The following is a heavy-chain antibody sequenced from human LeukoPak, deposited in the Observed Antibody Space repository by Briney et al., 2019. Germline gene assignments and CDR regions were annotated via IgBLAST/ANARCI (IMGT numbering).Heavy chain of an antibody. CDR2: TSYDGSNK. J-gene: IGHJ4*02. V-gene: IGHV3-30*03. Sequence: GRSLRLSCAATGFTFSSFSMHWVRQAPGKGLEWVAVTSYDGSNKYYADSVKGRFTISRDNSRDTVYLQMNSLRAEDTAVYYCVREPGPGYFDYWGQGTLVTVSS. CDR3: VREPGPGYFDY. D-gene: IGHD6-13*01. CDR1: GFTFSSFS.